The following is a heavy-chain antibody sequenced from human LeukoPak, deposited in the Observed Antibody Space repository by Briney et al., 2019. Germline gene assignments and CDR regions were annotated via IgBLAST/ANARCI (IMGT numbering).Heavy chain of an antibody. D-gene: IGHD3-10*02. J-gene: IGHJ4*02. Sequence: KPSETLSLTCAVYGGSFSSYYWSWVRQPPGKGLEWIGEINHSGSTNYNPSLKSRLTISVDTSNNQFSLKLSSVTAADTAVYYCARTISGNLRCFDYWGQGTLVTVSS. CDR3: ARTISGNLRCFDY. CDR2: INHSGST. V-gene: IGHV4-34*01. CDR1: GGSFSSYY.